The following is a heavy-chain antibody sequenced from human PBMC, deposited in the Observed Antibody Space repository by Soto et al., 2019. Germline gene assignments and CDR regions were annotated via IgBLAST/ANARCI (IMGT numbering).Heavy chain of an antibody. Sequence: PSETLSLTCTVSGGSISSYYWSWIRQPPGKGLEWIGYIYYSGSTNYNPSLKSRVTISVDTSKNQFSLKLSSVTAADTAVYYCARDRPGPYGRDVWGKGTTVTVS. V-gene: IGHV4-59*01. CDR3: ARDRPGPYGRDV. CDR1: GGSISSYY. J-gene: IGHJ6*04. CDR2: IYYSGST. D-gene: IGHD6-6*01.